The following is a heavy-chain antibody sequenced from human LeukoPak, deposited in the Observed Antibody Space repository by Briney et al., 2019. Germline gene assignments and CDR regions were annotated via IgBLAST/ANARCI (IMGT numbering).Heavy chain of an antibody. CDR2: IYYSGST. D-gene: IGHD2-15*01. CDR3: ARGYGSGLYYFDY. CDR1: GGSISSGDYY. J-gene: IGHJ4*02. Sequence: PSETLSLTCTVSGGSISSGDYYWGWIRQPPGKGLEWIGYIYYSGSTYYNPSLKSRVTISVDTSKNQFSLKLSSVTAADTAVYYCARGYGSGLYYFDYWGQGTLVTVSS. V-gene: IGHV4-30-4*01.